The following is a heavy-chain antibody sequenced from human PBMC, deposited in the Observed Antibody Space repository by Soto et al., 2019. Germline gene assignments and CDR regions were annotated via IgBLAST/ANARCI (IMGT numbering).Heavy chain of an antibody. CDR1: GFTFSSYE. V-gene: IGHV3-48*03. J-gene: IGHJ4*02. D-gene: IGHD3-22*01. CDR2: ISSSGSTI. CDR3: ARDPHYYDSSGPTSNY. Sequence: QAGGSLRLSCAASGFTFSSYEMNWVRQAPGKGLEWVSYISSSGSTIYYADSVKGRFTISRDNAKNSLYLQMNSLRAEDTAVYYCARDPHYYDSSGPTSNYWGQGTLVTVSS.